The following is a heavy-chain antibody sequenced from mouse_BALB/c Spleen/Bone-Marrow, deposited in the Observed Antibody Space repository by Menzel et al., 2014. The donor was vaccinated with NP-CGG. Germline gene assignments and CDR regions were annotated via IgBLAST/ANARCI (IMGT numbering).Heavy chain of an antibody. J-gene: IGHJ1*01. D-gene: IGHD1-1*01. V-gene: IGHV1S81*02. CDR1: GYSFTRYY. CDR3: TRSNYGYWYFDV. CDR2: INPSNGGT. Sequence: QVQLKDSGAELVKPGASVKLSCKASGYSFTRYYMYWVKQRPGQGLEWIGEINPSNGGTNFNEKFKSKATLTVDKSSSTAYMQFSSLTSEDSAVYYCTRSNYGYWYFDVWGAGTTVTVSS.